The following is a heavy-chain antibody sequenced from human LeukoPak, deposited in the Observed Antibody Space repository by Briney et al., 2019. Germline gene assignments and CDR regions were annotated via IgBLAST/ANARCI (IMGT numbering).Heavy chain of an antibody. CDR2: INLNSSKT. CDR1: VYTFTSCD. CDR3: ARVTGSIDY. Sequence: ASVTVSCKPSVYTFTSCDINWVRQATGQGLEWIGWINLNSSKTGYAQTFQRRLTVTRDTSINTAYMELSTLRSEDTAIYYCARVTGSIDYWGQGTLVTVSS. D-gene: IGHD1-26*01. V-gene: IGHV1-8*01. J-gene: IGHJ4*02.